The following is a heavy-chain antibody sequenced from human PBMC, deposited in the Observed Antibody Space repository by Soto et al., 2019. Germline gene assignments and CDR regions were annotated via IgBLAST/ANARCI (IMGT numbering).Heavy chain of an antibody. D-gene: IGHD3-10*01. Sequence: ASVKVSCKASGYTLTSYGISWVRQAPGQGLEWMGWISAYNGNTNYAQKLQGRVTMTTDTSTSAAYIELRSLRSDDTAVYYCARFGYYYGSGSYHRGNYYYYGMDVWGQGTTVTVSS. CDR3: ARFGYYYGSGSYHRGNYYYYGMDV. V-gene: IGHV1-18*01. CDR2: ISAYNGNT. J-gene: IGHJ6*02. CDR1: GYTLTSYG.